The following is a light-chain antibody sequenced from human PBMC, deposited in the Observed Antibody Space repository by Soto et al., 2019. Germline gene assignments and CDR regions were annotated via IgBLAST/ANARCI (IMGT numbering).Light chain of an antibody. CDR2: DAS. CDR3: QQYHTSSIT. J-gene: IGKJ5*01. Sequence: DIQMTHSPSSLSASVLYIVTITCRASQTISSWLAWYQQKPGKAPNLLIYDASTLERGVPSRFSGTGSGTEFTLTIDRLQPDDFATYYCQQYHTSSITFGQGTRLEIK. V-gene: IGKV1-5*01. CDR1: QTISSW.